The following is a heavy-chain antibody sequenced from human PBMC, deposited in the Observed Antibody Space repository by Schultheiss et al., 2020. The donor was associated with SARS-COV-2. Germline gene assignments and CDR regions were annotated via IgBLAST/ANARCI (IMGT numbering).Heavy chain of an antibody. V-gene: IGHV4-59*08. J-gene: IGHJ4*02. CDR1: GGSISSYY. CDR3: ASLNYGDYPYFDY. CDR2: IYYSGST. Sequence: SETLSLTCTVSGGSISSYYWSWIRQPPGKGLEWIGYIYYSGSTNYNPSLKSRVTISVDTSKNQFSLKLSSVTAADTAVYYCASLNYGDYPYFDYWGQGTLVTVSS. D-gene: IGHD4-17*01.